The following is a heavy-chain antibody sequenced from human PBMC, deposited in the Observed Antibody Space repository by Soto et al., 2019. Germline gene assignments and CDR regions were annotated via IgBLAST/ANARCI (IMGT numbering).Heavy chain of an antibody. Sequence: GSLRLSCAASGFTFSSYAMHWVRQAPCKGLEWVAVISYDGSNKYYADSVKGRFTISRDNSKNTLYLQMNSLRAEDTAVYYCARGYYDFWSGPRSWGQGTMVTVYS. CDR1: GFTFSSYA. D-gene: IGHD3-3*01. CDR3: ARGYYDFWSGPRS. CDR2: ISYDGSNK. J-gene: IGHJ4*02. V-gene: IGHV3-30-3*01.